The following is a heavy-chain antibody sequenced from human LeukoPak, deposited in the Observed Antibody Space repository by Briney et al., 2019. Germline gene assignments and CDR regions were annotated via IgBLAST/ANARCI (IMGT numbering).Heavy chain of an antibody. CDR3: ARVPTVTSTHDAFDI. V-gene: IGHV3-11*01. J-gene: IGHJ3*02. Sequence: GGSLRLSCAASGFTFSDYYMSCIRQSPGKGLEWVSYISSSGSTIYYADSVKSRFTISRDNAKNSLYLQMNSLRAEDTAVYYCARVPTVTSTHDAFDIWGQGTMVTVSS. D-gene: IGHD4-17*01. CDR2: ISSSGSTI. CDR1: GFTFSDYY.